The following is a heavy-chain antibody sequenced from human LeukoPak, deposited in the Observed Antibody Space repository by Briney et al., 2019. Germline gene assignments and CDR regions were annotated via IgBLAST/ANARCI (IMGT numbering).Heavy chain of an antibody. V-gene: IGHV1-2*02. Sequence: ASVKVSCKASGYTFTGHFMFWVRQAPGKGLGWVAWINPNSGVTSYAQKFQGRVTLTRDTSINTAYMELSRLRSDDTALYYCARGGAGTAYYDWDFFRFDYWGQGTLVTVS. CDR2: INPNSGVT. CDR3: ARGGAGTAYYDWDFFRFDY. J-gene: IGHJ4*02. D-gene: IGHD5-12*01. CDR1: GYTFTGHF.